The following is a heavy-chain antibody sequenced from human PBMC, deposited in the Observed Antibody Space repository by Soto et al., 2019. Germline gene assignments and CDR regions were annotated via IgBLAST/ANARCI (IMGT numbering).Heavy chain of an antibody. CDR3: AREGVAPYYCDGMDV. J-gene: IGHJ6*02. CDR2: ISSYNGDT. Sequence: QVQLEQSGAEVKKPGASVKVSCKASGYTFTRSGISWVRQAPGQGPEWMGWISSYNGDTNYAQTFQGRVTMTTDTSTSTAYMELRSLRSDDTAVYYCAREGVAPYYCDGMDVWGQGTPVTVSS. V-gene: IGHV1-18*01. D-gene: IGHD5-12*01. CDR1: GYTFTRSG.